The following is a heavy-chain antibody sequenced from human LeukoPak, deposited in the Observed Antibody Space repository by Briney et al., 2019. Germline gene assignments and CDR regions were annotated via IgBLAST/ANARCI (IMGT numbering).Heavy chain of an antibody. D-gene: IGHD6-13*01. CDR3: ARGAAPDLYYFDY. V-gene: IGHV3-74*01. J-gene: IGHJ4*02. Sequence: GGSLRLSCAASGFTFSRYWMHWVRQAPGKGLVWLSRINTEGGSTNYADSVKGRFTISRDNAKNTLYPQLNSLRADDTAVYYCARGAAPDLYYFDYWAQGTLVTVSS. CDR2: INTEGGST. CDR1: GFTFSRYW.